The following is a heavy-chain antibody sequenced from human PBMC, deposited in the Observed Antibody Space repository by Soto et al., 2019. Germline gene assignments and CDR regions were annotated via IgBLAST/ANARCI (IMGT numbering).Heavy chain of an antibody. D-gene: IGHD2-21*02. V-gene: IGHV6-1*01. CDR1: GDSVSSKSAA. CDR3: TKQQGDSRTCNGMDV. CDR2: AYYRSQWFY. J-gene: IGHJ6*02. Sequence: QTLSLTCAISGDSVSSKSAAWNWIRQSPSRGLEWLGRAYYRSQWFYDSAVSVRSRINVIPDTSRNQFSLQLNSVTPEDTAVYYCTKQQGDSRTCNGMDVWGQGPTVTVSS.